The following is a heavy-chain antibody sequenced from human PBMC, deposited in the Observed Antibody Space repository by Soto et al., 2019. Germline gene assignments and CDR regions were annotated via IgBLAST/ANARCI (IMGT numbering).Heavy chain of an antibody. Sequence: QVQVVESGGGLVRPGGSLRLSCAASGFTFSDYYMSWIGQAPGKGLEWVSFISSSGDSTKYADSVKGRFTISRDNAKNSLYLQLNSLRAEDTAVYYCARGGVKGTTSRGQVYSWGQGTLVTVSS. CDR3: ARGGVKGTTSRGQVYS. V-gene: IGHV3-11*06. J-gene: IGHJ4*02. CDR1: GFTFSDYY. D-gene: IGHD1-7*01. CDR2: ISSSGDST.